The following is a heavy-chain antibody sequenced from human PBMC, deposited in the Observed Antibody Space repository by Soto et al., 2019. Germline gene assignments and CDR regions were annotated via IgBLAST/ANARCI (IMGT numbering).Heavy chain of an antibody. V-gene: IGHV5-51*01. D-gene: IGHD1-20*01. CDR1: GYSFTSYW. J-gene: IGHJ6*02. Sequence: PGESLKISCKGSGYSFTSYWIGWVRQMPGKGLEWMGIIYPGDSDTRYSPSFQGQVTISADKSISTAYLQWSSLKASDTAMYYCARHGITGTTYYYYGMDVWGQGTTVTVSS. CDR3: ARHGITGTTYYYYGMDV. CDR2: IYPGDSDT.